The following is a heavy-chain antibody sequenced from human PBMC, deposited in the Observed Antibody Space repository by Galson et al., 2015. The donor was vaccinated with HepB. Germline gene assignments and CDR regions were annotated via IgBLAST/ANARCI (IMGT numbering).Heavy chain of an antibody. J-gene: IGHJ4*02. V-gene: IGHV1-69*13. D-gene: IGHD1-26*01. Sequence: SVKVSCKASGGTFNNYAISWVRQAPGQGLEWMGGIIPMFGTADYAQKFQGRVTITADESTSTAYMELSSLRSEDTAVYYCARGEVRRPFDYWVQGILVTGSS. CDR3: ARGEVRRPFDY. CDR1: GGTFNNYA. CDR2: IIPMFGTA.